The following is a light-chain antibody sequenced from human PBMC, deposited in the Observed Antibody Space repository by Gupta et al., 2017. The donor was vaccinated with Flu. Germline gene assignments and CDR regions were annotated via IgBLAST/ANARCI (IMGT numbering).Light chain of an antibody. CDR1: QSISSS. J-gene: IGKJ1*01. Sequence: DIQMTQSPSILSASVGDTATITSRASQSISSSLAWYQQKPGKAPKLLIYKASSLECGVPSRFSGSGSGTEFTLTISSLQPDDFATYYCQQYNGYPWTFGQGTKVEIK. V-gene: IGKV1-5*03. CDR2: KAS. CDR3: QQYNGYPWT.